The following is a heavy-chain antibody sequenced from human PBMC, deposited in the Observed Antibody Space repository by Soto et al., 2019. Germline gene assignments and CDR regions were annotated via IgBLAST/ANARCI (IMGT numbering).Heavy chain of an antibody. Sequence: GGSLRLSCAASGFTFSTYAMSWVRQAPGKGLEWVSGVSGSGSSTHYADSVKGRFTISRDNSKNTLYLQMNSLRADDTAKYFCAKDRGSGRGIDHWGQGTLVTVSS. CDR2: VSGSGSST. CDR1: GFTFSTYA. D-gene: IGHD3-16*01. CDR3: AKDRGSGRGIDH. V-gene: IGHV3-23*01. J-gene: IGHJ4*02.